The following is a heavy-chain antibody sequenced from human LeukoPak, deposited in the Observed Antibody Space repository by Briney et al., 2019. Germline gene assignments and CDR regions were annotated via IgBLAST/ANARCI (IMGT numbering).Heavy chain of an antibody. CDR1: GGTFSSYA. J-gene: IGHJ3*02. V-gene: IGHV1-69*13. Sequence: ASVKVSCKASGGTFSSYAISWVRQAPGQGLEWMGGIIPIFGTANYAQKFQGRVTITADESTSTAYMELSSLRSEDTAVYYCASNYDSSGYYSSRLAFDIWGQGTMVTVSS. CDR2: IIPIFGTA. CDR3: ASNYDSSGYYSSRLAFDI. D-gene: IGHD3-22*01.